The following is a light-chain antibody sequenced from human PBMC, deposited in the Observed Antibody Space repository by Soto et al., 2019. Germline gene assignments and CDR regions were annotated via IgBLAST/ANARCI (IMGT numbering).Light chain of an antibody. J-gene: IGKJ1*01. CDR3: HQYRDWPRT. CDR2: DSS. Sequence: EIVMTQSPATLSVSPWERATLSCRASQSVSSSLAWYQQKPGQAPRLLIYDSSTGATGVPARFSGSGSGTEFTLTISSLQSEDSAVYYCHQYRDWPRTFGQGTKVEIK. V-gene: IGKV3-15*01. CDR1: QSVSSS.